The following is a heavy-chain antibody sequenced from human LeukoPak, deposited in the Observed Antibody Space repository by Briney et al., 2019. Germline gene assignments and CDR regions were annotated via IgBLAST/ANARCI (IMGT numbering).Heavy chain of an antibody. CDR3: ASLPWFGELLDY. V-gene: IGHV3-23*01. D-gene: IGHD3-10*01. Sequence: PGGSLRLSCAASGFTFSSYAMSWVRQAPGKGLEWVSAISGSGGSTYYADSVKRRFTISRDNSKNTLYLQMNSLRAEDTAVYYCASLPWFGELLDYWGQGTLVTVSS. CDR1: GFTFSSYA. CDR2: ISGSGGST. J-gene: IGHJ4*02.